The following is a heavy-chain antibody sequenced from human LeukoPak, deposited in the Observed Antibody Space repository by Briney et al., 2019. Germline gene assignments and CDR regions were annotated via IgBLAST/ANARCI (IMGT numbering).Heavy chain of an antibody. V-gene: IGHV1-69*04. CDR2: IIPILGIA. D-gene: IGHD1-1*01. Sequence: SVKVSRKASGGTFSSYAIRWVRQAPGQGLEWMGRIIPILGIANYAQKFQGRVTITADKSTSTAYMELSSLRSEDTAVYYCASGTGTTWEYWFDPWGQGTLVTVSS. CDR3: ASGTGTTWEYWFDP. CDR1: GGTFSSYA. J-gene: IGHJ5*02.